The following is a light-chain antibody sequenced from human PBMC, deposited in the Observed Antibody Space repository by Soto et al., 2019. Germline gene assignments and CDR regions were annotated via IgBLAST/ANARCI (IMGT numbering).Light chain of an antibody. J-gene: IGKJ1*01. CDR2: GAS. CDR3: QQYGSSQT. Sequence: EIVLTQSPGTLSLSPGERATLSCRASQSVSSSYLAWYQQKPGQAPRLLIYGASSRATGIPDRFSGSGSGTDLTLTISRLEPEDSAVYYCQQYGSSQTFGQGTKVEIK. V-gene: IGKV3-20*01. CDR1: QSVSSSY.